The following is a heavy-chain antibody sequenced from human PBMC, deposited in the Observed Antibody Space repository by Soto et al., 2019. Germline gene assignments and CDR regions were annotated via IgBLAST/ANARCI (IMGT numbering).Heavy chain of an antibody. Sequence: ASVKVSCKASGYTFTSYYMHWVRQAPGQGLEWMGITNPSGGSTSYAQKFQGRVTMTRDTSTSTVYMELSSLRSEDTAVYYCARGFYDSSGSHDAFGIWGQGTMVTVSS. V-gene: IGHV1-46*01. CDR2: TNPSGGST. D-gene: IGHD3-22*01. J-gene: IGHJ3*02. CDR1: GYTFTSYY. CDR3: ARGFYDSSGSHDAFGI.